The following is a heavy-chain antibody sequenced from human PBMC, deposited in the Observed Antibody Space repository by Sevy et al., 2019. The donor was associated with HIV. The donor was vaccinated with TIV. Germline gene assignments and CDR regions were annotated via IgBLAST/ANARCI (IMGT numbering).Heavy chain of an antibody. J-gene: IGHJ5*02. CDR3: ARGFCISSSCSGSS. CDR1: GFSFNSFN. V-gene: IGHV3-48*01. Sequence: GGSLRLSCAASGFSFNSFNMNWVRQAPGKGLEWVAHISTSSNTIYYADSVKGRFTISRDNAKNSLYLQMNSLRAEDTAVYYCARGFCISSSCSGSSWGQGTLVTASS. CDR2: ISTSSNTI. D-gene: IGHD2-2*01.